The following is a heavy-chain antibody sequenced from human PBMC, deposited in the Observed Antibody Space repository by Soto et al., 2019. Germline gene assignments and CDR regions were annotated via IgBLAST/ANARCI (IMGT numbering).Heavy chain of an antibody. CDR2: ISYDGSNK. J-gene: IGHJ4*02. CDR3: ARSSVVLDFASFDY. D-gene: IGHD3-3*01. Sequence: PGGSLRLSCAASGFTFSSYAMHWVRQAPGKGLEWVAVISYDGSNKYYADSVKGRFTISRDNSKNTLYLQMNSLRAEDTAVYYCARSSVVLDFASFDYWGQGTLVTVSS. CDR1: GFTFSSYA. V-gene: IGHV3-30-3*01.